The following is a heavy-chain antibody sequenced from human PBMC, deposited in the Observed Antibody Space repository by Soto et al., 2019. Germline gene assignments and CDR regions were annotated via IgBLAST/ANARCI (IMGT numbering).Heavy chain of an antibody. J-gene: IGHJ6*02. V-gene: IGHV3-30-3*01. CDR2: ISYEGSNT. D-gene: IGHD1-1*01. Sequence: PGGSLRLSCVASGFTFGTYAIHWVRQAPGKGLQWVALISYEGSNTYYADSVKGRFTVSRDNSKSTLYLQMNSLRPEDTGVYYFARVTPGNNLYYFSGMDVWGQGTSVTVSS. CDR3: ARVTPGNNLYYFSGMDV. CDR1: GFTFGTYA.